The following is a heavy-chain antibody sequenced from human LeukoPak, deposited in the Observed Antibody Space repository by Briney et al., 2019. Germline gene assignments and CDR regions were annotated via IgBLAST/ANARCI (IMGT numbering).Heavy chain of an antibody. CDR1: GFTFSSYA. J-gene: IGHJ4*02. CDR2: ISGNGGST. CDR3: AKDISEARDYFDY. Sequence: GRSLRLSCAASGFTFSSYAMSWVRQAPGKGLEWVSAISGNGGSTYYADSAKGRFTISRDNSKNTLSLQMNSLRAEDTAVYYCAKDISEARDYFDYWGQGPLVTVSS. V-gene: IGHV3-23*01.